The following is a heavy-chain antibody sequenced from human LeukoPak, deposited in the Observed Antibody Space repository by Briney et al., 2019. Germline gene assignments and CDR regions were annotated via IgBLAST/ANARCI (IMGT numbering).Heavy chain of an antibody. V-gene: IGHV3-30*02. D-gene: IGHD2-15*01. J-gene: IGHJ4*02. CDR1: GFTFSDYG. CDR3: AKDIRFQAVVMVAATSDY. CDR2: IRYDANSK. Sequence: GGSLRLSCAASGFTFSDYGIHWVLQAPGKGLGWVGFIRYDANSKYYADSVEGRFTISRDNPKNTLSLQMDSLRPEDTAVYYCAKDIRFQAVVMVAATSDYWGQGTLVTVSS.